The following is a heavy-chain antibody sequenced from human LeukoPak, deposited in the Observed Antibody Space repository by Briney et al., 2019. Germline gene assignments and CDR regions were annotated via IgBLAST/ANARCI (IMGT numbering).Heavy chain of an antibody. D-gene: IGHD2-2*03. J-gene: IGHJ4*02. CDR3: ARDGYCSSTSCPGVLDY. CDR2: ISSSSSYI. Sequence: GGSLRLSCAASGFTFSSYGMNWVRQAPGKGLEWVSSISSSSSYIYYADSVKGRFTISRDNAKNSLYLQMNSLRAEDTAVYYCARDGYCSSTSCPGVLDYWGQGTLVAVSS. V-gene: IGHV3-21*01. CDR1: GFTFSSYG.